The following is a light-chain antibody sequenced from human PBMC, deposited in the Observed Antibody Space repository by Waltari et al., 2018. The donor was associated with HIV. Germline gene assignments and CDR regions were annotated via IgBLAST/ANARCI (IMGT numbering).Light chain of an antibody. V-gene: IGLV1-47*01. CDR2: RNN. J-gene: IGLJ3*02. Sequence: QSILTQPPSTSGTPWQRVTISCSGSGSHIGSNSVSWYHLLLGTAPKLLIYRNNQRPSGVPDRFSGSKSATSASLAIGGLRSEDEADYYCAAWDDSLSGPVFGGGTKLTVL. CDR3: AAWDDSLSGPV. CDR1: GSHIGSNS.